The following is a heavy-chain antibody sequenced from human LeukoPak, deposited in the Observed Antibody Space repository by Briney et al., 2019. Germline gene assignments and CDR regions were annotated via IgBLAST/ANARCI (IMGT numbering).Heavy chain of an antibody. CDR2: IIPILGIA. V-gene: IGHV1-69*04. CDR1: GGTFSSYA. D-gene: IGHD6-19*01. Sequence: ASAKVSCKASGGTFSSYAISWVRQAPGQGLEWMGRIIPILGIANYAQKFQGRVTITADKSTSTAYMELSSLRSEDTAVYYCAGGPKIRWLADFDYWGQGTLVTVSS. J-gene: IGHJ4*02. CDR3: AGGPKIRWLADFDY.